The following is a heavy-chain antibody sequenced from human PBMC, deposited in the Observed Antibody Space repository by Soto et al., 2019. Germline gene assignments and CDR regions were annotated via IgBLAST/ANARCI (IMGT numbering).Heavy chain of an antibody. CDR2: IDIAGSTT. J-gene: IGHJ4*02. CDR1: GXTFSSYC. D-gene: IGHD6-19*01. Sequence: GSLRLSCAASGXTFSSYCMHWVRQTPGKGLVWVSRIDIAGSTTTYADSVKGRFTISRDNAKNTLYLQMNRMRAEDTAVYYCARDQTVAGPTTFDYCGQGTLVTVSS. V-gene: IGHV3-74*01. CDR3: ARDQTVAGPTTFDY.